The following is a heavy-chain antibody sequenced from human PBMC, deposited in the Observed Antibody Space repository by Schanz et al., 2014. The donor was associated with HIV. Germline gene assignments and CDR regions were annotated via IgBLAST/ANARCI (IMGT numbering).Heavy chain of an antibody. V-gene: IGHV3-23*04. Sequence: EVQLVESGGGLVQPGGSLRLSCAASGFTFSTYAMNWVRQAPGKGLEWVSTISGSGGHTYYADSVKGRFTISRDNSKSTLFLQMNSLRAEDTAVYYCAKVPVAHYYYGMDVWGQGTTVTVSS. CDR3: AKVPVAHYYYGMDV. J-gene: IGHJ6*02. CDR1: GFTFSTYA. CDR2: ISGSGGHT.